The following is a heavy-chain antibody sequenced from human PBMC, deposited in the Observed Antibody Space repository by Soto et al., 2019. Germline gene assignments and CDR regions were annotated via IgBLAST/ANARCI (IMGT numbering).Heavy chain of an antibody. J-gene: IGHJ5*02. CDR1: GGSISSYY. CDR3: ATKNPTPRLVPGVMKSNNGVDT. CDR2: IYYSGST. D-gene: IGHD3-10*01. V-gene: IGHV4-59*01. Sequence: PSETLSLTCTVSGGSISSYYWSWIRQPPVKGLEWIGYIYYSGSTNYNPSLKSRVTISVDTSKNQFSLKLSSVTAADTAVYYCATKNPTPRLVPGVMKSNNGVDTGGQGTPISVSS.